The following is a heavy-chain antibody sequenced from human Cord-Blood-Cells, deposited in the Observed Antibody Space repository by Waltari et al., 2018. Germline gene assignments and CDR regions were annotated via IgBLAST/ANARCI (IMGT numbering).Heavy chain of an antibody. V-gene: IGHV4-38-2*01. D-gene: IGHD6-13*01. CDR1: GYSISSGYY. CDR2: IYHSGST. Sequence: QVQLQESGPGLVKPSETLSLTCAVSGYSISSGYYWGWIRQPPGKGLEGIGSIYHSGSTYYNPALKSRVTISVDTSKNQFSLKLGSVTAADTAVYYCASDRAGSSWFDYWGQGTLVTVSS. CDR3: ASDRAGSSWFDY. J-gene: IGHJ4*02.